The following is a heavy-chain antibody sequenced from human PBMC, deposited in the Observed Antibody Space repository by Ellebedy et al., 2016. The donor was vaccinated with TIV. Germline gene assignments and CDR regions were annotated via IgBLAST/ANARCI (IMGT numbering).Heavy chain of an antibody. J-gene: IGHJ4*02. D-gene: IGHD2-2*01. CDR3: ARDRDSISCFDC. CDR2: IKAGNGNT. CDR1: GYTFTSYS. Sequence: AASVKVSCKASGYTFTSYSIHWVRQAPGQRMEWMGWIKAGNGNTEYSQKFQDRVTFTRDTSASTAYMELSSLRSEDRAVYYCARDRDSISCFDCWGQGTLVAVSS. V-gene: IGHV1-3*01.